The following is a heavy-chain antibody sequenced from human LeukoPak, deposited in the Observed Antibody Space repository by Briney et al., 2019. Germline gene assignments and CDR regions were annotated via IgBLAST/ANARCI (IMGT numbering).Heavy chain of an antibody. D-gene: IGHD5-12*01. CDR3: AKDREYSGYEYFDY. Sequence: PGGSLRLSCAASGFTFSSYGMHWVRQAPGKGLEWVAFIRYDGSNKYYAGSVKGRFTISRDNSKNTLYLQMNSLRAEDTAVYYCAKDREYSGYEYFDYWGQGTLVTVSS. J-gene: IGHJ4*02. CDR2: IRYDGSNK. V-gene: IGHV3-30*02. CDR1: GFTFSSYG.